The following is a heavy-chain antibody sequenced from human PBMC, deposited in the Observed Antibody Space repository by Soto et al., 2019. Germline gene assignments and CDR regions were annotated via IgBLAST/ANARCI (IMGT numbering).Heavy chain of an antibody. CDR1: GFTLSKYG. V-gene: IGHV3-30*18. Sequence: PLWSFGLSCAASGFTLSKYGMHWVRQAPGKGLEWVAVISDDGSNKYYADYVKGRLTISRDNSKNTLYLQMNSLRLEDTAVYYCTKEGCLRTESPVYHYGMDVCSLGTSVTVSS. CDR3: TKEGCLRTESPVYHYGMDV. CDR2: ISDDGSNK. D-gene: IGHD1-1*01. J-gene: IGHJ6*02.